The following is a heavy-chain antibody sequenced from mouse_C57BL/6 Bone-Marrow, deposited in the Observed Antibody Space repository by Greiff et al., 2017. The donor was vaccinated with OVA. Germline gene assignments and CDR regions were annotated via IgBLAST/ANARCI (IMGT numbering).Heavy chain of an antibody. CDR1: GYTFTSYT. V-gene: IGHV1-4*01. D-gene: IGHD1-1*01. J-gene: IGHJ3*01. CDR2: INPSSGYT. CDR3: ASYYYGSKSWFAY. Sequence: VQLKQSGAELARPGASVKMSCKASGYTFTSYTMHWVKQRPGQGLEWIGYINPSSGYTKYNQKFKDKATLTADKSSSTAYMQLSSLTSEDSAVYYCASYYYGSKSWFAYWGQGTLVTVSA.